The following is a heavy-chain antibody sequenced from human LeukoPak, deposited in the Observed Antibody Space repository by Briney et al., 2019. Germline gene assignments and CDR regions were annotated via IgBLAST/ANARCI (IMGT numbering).Heavy chain of an antibody. D-gene: IGHD6-19*01. V-gene: IGHV3-21*01. CDR3: ARLAGPRPGTYYFDF. J-gene: IGHJ4*02. CDR1: GFTYSDYA. Sequence: GGSLGLSCAAPGFTYSDYAMEWVRQTPGKGLEWVSSITPTTDNIYYTPSVEGRFTISRDNAKHSLYLQMNNLRADDTAVYYCARLAGPRPGTYYFDFWGQGVQVTVSS. CDR2: ITPTTDNI.